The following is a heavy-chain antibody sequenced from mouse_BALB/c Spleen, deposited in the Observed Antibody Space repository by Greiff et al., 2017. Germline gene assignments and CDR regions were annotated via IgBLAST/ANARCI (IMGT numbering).Heavy chain of an antibody. D-gene: IGHD2-14*01. CDR1: GFSLTSYG. J-gene: IGHJ3*01. CDR3: ARRRAYYRYDGFAY. V-gene: IGHV2-2*02. CDR2: IWSGGST. Sequence: VKLVESGPGLVQPSQSLSITCTVSGFSLTSYGVHWVRQSPGKGLEWLGVIWSGGSTDYNAAFISRLIISKDNSKSQVFFKMNSLQANDTAIYYCARRRAYYRYDGFAYWGQGTLVTVSA.